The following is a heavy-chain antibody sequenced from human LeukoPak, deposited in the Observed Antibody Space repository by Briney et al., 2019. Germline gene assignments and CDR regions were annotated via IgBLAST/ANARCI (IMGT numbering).Heavy chain of an antibody. CDR1: EFTFSNYE. J-gene: IGHJ6*03. D-gene: IGHD2-21*02. CDR3: VLGGLYVVVTVEKYYYSMDV. CDR2: ISSSGSTK. Sequence: PGGSLRLSCAAPEFTFSNYEMKWVRQAPGKGLEWVAYISSSGSTKYYADSVRGRFTISRDNAKNSLYLQMNSLRAEDTAVYYCVLGGLYVVVTVEKYYYSMDVWGKGTTVTVSS. V-gene: IGHV3-48*03.